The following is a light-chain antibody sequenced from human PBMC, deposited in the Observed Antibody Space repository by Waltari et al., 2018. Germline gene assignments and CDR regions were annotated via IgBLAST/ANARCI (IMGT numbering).Light chain of an antibody. V-gene: IGKV1-9*01. J-gene: IGKJ5*01. CDR1: QAISSY. Sequence: DIQLTQSPSFLSASVGDRVTITCRASQAISSYLAWYQQKPGRAPKLLIYAASTLQSGVPSVFSGSGSGTEFTLTISSLQPEDFATYDCQQLDSVPITFGQGTRLEIK. CDR2: AAS. CDR3: QQLDSVPIT.